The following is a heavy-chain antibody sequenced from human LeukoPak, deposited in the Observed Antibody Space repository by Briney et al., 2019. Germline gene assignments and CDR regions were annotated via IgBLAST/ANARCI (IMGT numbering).Heavy chain of an antibody. J-gene: IGHJ4*02. CDR2: IYSGGST. CDR1: GFTFNNYY. V-gene: IGHV3-53*01. D-gene: IGHD5-24*01. Sequence: GGSLRLSCAASGFTFNNYYIHWVRQAPGKGLVWVSVIYSGGSTYYADSVKGRFTISRDNSKNTLYLQMNSLRAEDTAVYYCARVERDGYNPYYFDYWGQGTLVTVSS. CDR3: ARVERDGYNPYYFDY.